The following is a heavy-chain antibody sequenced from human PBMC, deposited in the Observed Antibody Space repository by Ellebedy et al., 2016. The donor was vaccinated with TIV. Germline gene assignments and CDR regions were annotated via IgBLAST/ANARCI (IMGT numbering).Heavy chain of an antibody. CDR2: IYHSGTT. CDR3: ASFLEMTAFDAFDI. CDR1: GYSISSAYY. Sequence: SETLSLTCTVSGYSISSAYYWGCIRQPPGEALEWIGSIYHSGTTYYNPSLKSRVTISMDTSKNQFSLKLTSLTAADTAVYYCASFLEMTAFDAFDIWGQGTMVTVSS. D-gene: IGHD5-24*01. V-gene: IGHV4-38-2*02. J-gene: IGHJ3*02.